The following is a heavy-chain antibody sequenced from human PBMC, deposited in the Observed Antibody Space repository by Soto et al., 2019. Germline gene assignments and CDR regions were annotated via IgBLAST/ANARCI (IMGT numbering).Heavy chain of an antibody. J-gene: IGHJ4*02. Sequence: LETLSLTCTVSGGSINTFYWSWFRQPAGKGLEWIGRIFSSGSTSFNPSLESRVAMSVDTSKNHFSLNLSSVTAADMAVYYCAREGSYSAYNFAHGIQLWSFDFWGQGALVTVSS. CDR1: GGSINTFY. V-gene: IGHV4-4*07. D-gene: IGHD5-12*01. CDR3: AREGSYSAYNFAHGIQLWSFDF. CDR2: IFSSGST.